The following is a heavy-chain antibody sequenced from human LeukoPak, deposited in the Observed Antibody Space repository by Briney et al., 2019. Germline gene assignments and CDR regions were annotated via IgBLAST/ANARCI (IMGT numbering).Heavy chain of an antibody. J-gene: IGHJ4*02. Sequence: KSSETLSLTCAVSGGSISSSNWWSWVRQPPGKGLEWIGEIYHSGSTNYNPSLKSRVTISVDKSKNQFSLKLSSVTAADTAVYYCARVTPRYCSSTSCYPDYFDYWGQGTLVTVSS. CDR2: IYHSGST. CDR1: GGSISSSNW. CDR3: ARVTPRYCSSTSCYPDYFDY. V-gene: IGHV4-4*02. D-gene: IGHD2-2*01.